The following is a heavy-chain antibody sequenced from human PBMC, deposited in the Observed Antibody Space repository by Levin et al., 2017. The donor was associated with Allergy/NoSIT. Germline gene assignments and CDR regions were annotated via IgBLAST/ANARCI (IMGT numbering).Heavy chain of an antibody. CDR3: ASGGGSDDF. CDR1: EFIFRSYD. J-gene: IGHJ4*02. Sequence: SCAVSEFIFRSYDMSWVRQAPVKGLEWVSVISVSTAATYYADSVKDRFTISRDSSTNTLYLQMKGLRAEDTALYYCASGGGSDDFWGQGALVTVSS. CDR2: ISVSTAAT. V-gene: IGHV3-23*01. D-gene: IGHD3-10*01.